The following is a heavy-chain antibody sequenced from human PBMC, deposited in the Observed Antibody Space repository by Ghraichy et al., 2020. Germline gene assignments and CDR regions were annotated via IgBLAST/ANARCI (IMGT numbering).Heavy chain of an antibody. CDR2: IHYSGST. CDR1: GGSISSSSYY. Sequence: SETLSLTCTVSGGSISSSSYYWGWIRQPPGKGLEWIGSIHYSGSTYYNPSLKSRVTISVDTSKNQFSLKLSSVTAADTAVYYCARQNNTLSVAGTPTYYYYGMDVWGQGTTVTVSS. J-gene: IGHJ6*02. D-gene: IGHD6-19*01. CDR3: ARQNNTLSVAGTPTYYYYGMDV. V-gene: IGHV4-39*01.